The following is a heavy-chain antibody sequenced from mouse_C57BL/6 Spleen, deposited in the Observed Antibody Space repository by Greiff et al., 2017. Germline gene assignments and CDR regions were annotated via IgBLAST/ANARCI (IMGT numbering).Heavy chain of an antibody. Sequence: QVQLQQPGAELVKPGASVKMSCKASGYTFTSYWITWVKQRPGQGLEWIGDIYPGSGSTNYNEKFKSKATLTVDTSSSTAYMQLSSLTSEDSAVYYCARQGYGSSYFADWGQGTLVTVSA. CDR2: IYPGSGST. D-gene: IGHD1-1*01. V-gene: IGHV1-55*01. J-gene: IGHJ3*01. CDR3: ARQGYGSSYFAD. CDR1: GYTFTSYW.